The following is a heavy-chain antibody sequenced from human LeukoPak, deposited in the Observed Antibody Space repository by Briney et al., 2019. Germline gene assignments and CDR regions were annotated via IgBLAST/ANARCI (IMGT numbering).Heavy chain of an antibody. CDR1: GGTFSSYA. D-gene: IGHD2-15*01. V-gene: IGHV1-69*01. CDR2: IIPIFGTA. Sequence: SVKVSCKASGGTFSSYAISWVRQAPGQGLEWMGGIIPIFGTANYAQKFQGRVTITADESTSTAYMELRSLRSDDTAVYYCARGATGYCSGGSCYVDYWGQGTLVTVSP. CDR3: ARGATGYCSGGSCYVDY. J-gene: IGHJ4*02.